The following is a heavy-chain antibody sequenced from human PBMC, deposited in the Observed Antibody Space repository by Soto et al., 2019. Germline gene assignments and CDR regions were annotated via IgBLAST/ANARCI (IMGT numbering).Heavy chain of an antibody. J-gene: IGHJ4*02. CDR3: TTLIRANSLEWLAYYFAY. CDR1: GFTFTTYV. CDR2: ISGSGSYT. V-gene: IGHV3-23*01. D-gene: IGHD3-3*01. Sequence: EVQLLESGGGLVQPGGSLRLSCAASGFTFTTYVMSWVRQAPGKGLEWVSDISGSGSYTNYADSVKGRFTISRDNAKNLLYMQMNSLRAEDTAVYYCTTLIRANSLEWLAYYFAYWGQGALVTVSS.